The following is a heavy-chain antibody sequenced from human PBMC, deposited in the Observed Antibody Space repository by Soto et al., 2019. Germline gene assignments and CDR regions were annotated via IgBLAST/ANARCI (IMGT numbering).Heavy chain of an antibody. CDR1: GFTFSSYW. CDR2: ISSDGSTT. CDR3: AREDYRTSWPPLAH. Sequence: EVQLVESGGGLVQPGGSLRLSCAASGFTFSSYWMHWVRQGPGKGLVWVSRISSDGSTTNYADSVRGRFTISRDNARNTLYLQMNSLRAEDTAVYYCAREDYRTSWPPLAHWGQGTLVTVSS. J-gene: IGHJ4*02. D-gene: IGHD1-26*01. V-gene: IGHV3-74*01.